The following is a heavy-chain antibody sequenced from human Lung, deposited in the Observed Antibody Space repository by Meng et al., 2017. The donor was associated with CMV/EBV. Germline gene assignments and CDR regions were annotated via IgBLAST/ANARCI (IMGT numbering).Heavy chain of an antibody. J-gene: IGHJ4*02. Sequence: SXTXSLXCAVYGGSLNDFYWSWVRESPGKGLEWIGEITHSGRTNYNPSLRSRVIMPADTSKWQLLLKLSSVTAADTAIYYCRITMIVEVVDQVFQPDDYGXQGSXVTVSS. D-gene: IGHD3-22*01. CDR3: RITMIVEVVDQVFQPDDY. CDR2: ITHSGRT. V-gene: IGHV4-34*01. CDR1: GGSLNDFY.